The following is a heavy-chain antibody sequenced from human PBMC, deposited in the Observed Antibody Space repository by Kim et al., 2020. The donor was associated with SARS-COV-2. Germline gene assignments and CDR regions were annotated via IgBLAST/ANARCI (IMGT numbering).Heavy chain of an antibody. CDR3: AKGDSSGWQWGDFDY. CDR1: GFTFSSYA. D-gene: IGHD6-19*01. Sequence: GGSLRLSCAASGFTFSSYAMSWVRQAPGKGLEWVSAISGSGGSTYYADSVKGRFTISRDNSKNTLYLQMNSLRAEDTAVYYCAKGDSSGWQWGDFDYWGQGTLVTVSS. CDR2: ISGSGGST. J-gene: IGHJ4*02. V-gene: IGHV3-23*01.